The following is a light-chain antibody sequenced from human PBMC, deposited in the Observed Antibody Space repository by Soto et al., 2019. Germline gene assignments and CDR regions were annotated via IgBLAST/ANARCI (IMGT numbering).Light chain of an antibody. Sequence: QLVLTQPASVSGSPGQSITISCTGTSIDVGTYHLVSWYRQYPGKAPKLLIYEVSKLPSGVSDRFSGSKSGNTASLTISGLQAEDEADYFCCSYAGSTTFVVFGGGTKLTVL. CDR3: CSYAGSTTFVV. J-gene: IGLJ2*01. CDR2: EVS. CDR1: SIDVGTYHL. V-gene: IGLV2-23*02.